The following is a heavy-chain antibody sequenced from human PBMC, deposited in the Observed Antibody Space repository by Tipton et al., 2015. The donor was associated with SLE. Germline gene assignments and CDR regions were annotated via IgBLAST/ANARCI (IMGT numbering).Heavy chain of an antibody. CDR3: ARGVALNDGSYTYYYGMDV. CDR1: GGSITTYY. V-gene: IGHV4-4*07. D-gene: IGHD1-26*01. J-gene: IGHJ6*02. CDR2: ISTTGST. Sequence: TLSLTCSVSGGSITTYYWHWIRQPAGKGLEWIGLISTTGSTTFNPSLRSRVTMSRDTSKNQLSLKMTSMTAADTAVYSCARGVALNDGSYTYYYGMDVWGPGTTVTVSS.